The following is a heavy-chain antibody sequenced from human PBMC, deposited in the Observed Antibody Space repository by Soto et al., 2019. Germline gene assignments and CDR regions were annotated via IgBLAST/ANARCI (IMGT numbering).Heavy chain of an antibody. CDR1: GYSFTTYW. CDR3: ARHEATYYNFYGMDV. CDR2: IHPGESDT. J-gene: IGHJ6*02. V-gene: IGHV5-51*01. Sequence: GESLKISCKSYGYSFTTYWIAWVRQMPGKGLEWMGSIHPGESDTRYSPSFQGQVAISADRSITTAYLQWSSPKASDTAMYYCARHEATYYNFYGMDVWGQGTTVNVSS.